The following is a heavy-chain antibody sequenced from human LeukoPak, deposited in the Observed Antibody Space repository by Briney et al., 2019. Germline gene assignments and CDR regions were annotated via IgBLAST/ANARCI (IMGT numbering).Heavy chain of an antibody. CDR3: ARAQWLDWYFDL. CDR2: IKQDGSEK. D-gene: IGHD6-19*01. V-gene: IGHV3-7*01. J-gene: IGHJ2*01. CDR1: GFTFMSYW. Sequence: GGSLRLSCAASGFTFMSYWMSWVRQAPGKGLEWVANIKQDGSEKYYVDSVKGRCTISRDSAKNSLYLQMNSLRAEDTAVYYCARAQWLDWYFDLWGRGTLVTVSS.